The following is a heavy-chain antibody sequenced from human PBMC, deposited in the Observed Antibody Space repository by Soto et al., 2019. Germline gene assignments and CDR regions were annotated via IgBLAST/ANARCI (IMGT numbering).Heavy chain of an antibody. CDR2: IKSKTDGGTT. J-gene: IGHJ4*02. CDR1: GFTFSNAW. D-gene: IGHD3-22*01. V-gene: IGHV3-15*07. Sequence: EVQLVESGGGLVKPGGSLRLSCAASGFTFSNAWMNWVRQAPGKGLEWVGRIKSKTDGGTTDYAAPVKGRFTISRDDSKHTRYLQMNSLKTEDTAVYYCTTEENDGSGYISFDYWGQGTLVTVSS. CDR3: TTEENDGSGYISFDY.